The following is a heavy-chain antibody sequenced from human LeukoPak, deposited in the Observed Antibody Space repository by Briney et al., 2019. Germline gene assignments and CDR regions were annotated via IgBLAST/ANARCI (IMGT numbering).Heavy chain of an antibody. CDR1: GLTFRTYA. CDR3: AKAVTGYRFFDL. D-gene: IGHD6-19*01. Sequence: PGGSLRLSCAASGLTFRTYAMSWVRQAPGKGLEWVSAISGSGGATDFADSVRGRFTISRDNSKNTLYLEMSSLRAEDTAVYYCAKAVTGYRFFDLWGRGTLVTVSS. V-gene: IGHV3-23*01. CDR2: ISGSGGAT. J-gene: IGHJ2*01.